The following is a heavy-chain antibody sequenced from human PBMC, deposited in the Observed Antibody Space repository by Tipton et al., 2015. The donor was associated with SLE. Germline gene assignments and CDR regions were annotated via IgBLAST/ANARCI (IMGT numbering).Heavy chain of an antibody. J-gene: IGHJ6*03. CDR3: ARVLGDFDSLVSSYFMDV. CDR1: GYSFTTHD. D-gene: IGHD3-16*01. CDR2: MDPGSETT. V-gene: IGHV1-8*01. Sequence: QSGAEVKKPGASVKVACKAYGYSFTTHDINWVRQAPGQGLEWLGWMDPGSETTGYSQRFQGRVSMTSSTSRSTAYMELKSLTPDDTAVYSCARVLGDFDSLVSSYFMDVWGKGTTVGVSS.